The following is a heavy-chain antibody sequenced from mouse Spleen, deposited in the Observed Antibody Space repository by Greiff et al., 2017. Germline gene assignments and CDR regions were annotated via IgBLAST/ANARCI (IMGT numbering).Heavy chain of an antibody. Sequence: QVQLQQPGAELVRPGTSVKLSCKASGYTFTSYWMHWVKQRPGQGLEWIGVIDPSASYTNYNQKFKGKATLTVDTSSSTAYMQLSSLTSEDSAVYYCARRAYGNSFDYWGQGTTLTVSS. D-gene: IGHD2-1*01. J-gene: IGHJ2*01. CDR2: IDPSASYT. CDR3: ARRAYGNSFDY. CDR1: GYTFTSYW. V-gene: IGHV1-59*01.